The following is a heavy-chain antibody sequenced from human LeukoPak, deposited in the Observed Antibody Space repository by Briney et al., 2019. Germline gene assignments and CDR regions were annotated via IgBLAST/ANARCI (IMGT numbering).Heavy chain of an antibody. J-gene: IGHJ5*02. CDR2: IYYGGST. D-gene: IGHD3-10*01. CDR1: GDSISSNY. Sequence: SETLSLTCSVFGDSISSNYWGWIRQPPGKGLEWIGSIYYGGSTYYNPSLKSRVTISVDTSKNQFSLKLSSVTAADTAVYYCAREGRGVIIGNWFDPWGQGTLVTVSS. V-gene: IGHV4-39*07. CDR3: AREGRGVIIGNWFDP.